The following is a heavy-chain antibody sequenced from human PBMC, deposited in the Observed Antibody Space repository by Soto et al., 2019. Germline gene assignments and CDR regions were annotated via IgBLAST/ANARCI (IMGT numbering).Heavy chain of an antibody. D-gene: IGHD6-13*01. CDR1: GFTFSSYA. Sequence: PGGSLRLSCAASGFTFSSYAMHWVRQAPGKGLEWVAVISYDGSNKYYADSVKGRFTISRDNSKNTLYLQMNSLRAEDTAVYYCATGVNSWYGTAEYFQHWGQGTLVTVSS. CDR2: ISYDGSNK. J-gene: IGHJ1*01. CDR3: ATGVNSWYGTAEYFQH. V-gene: IGHV3-30-3*01.